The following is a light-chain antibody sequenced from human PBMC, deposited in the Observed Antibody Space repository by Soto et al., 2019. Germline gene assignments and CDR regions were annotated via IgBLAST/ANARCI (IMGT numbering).Light chain of an antibody. Sequence: EIQTPQSPSSLSASVGDRVTITCRASQDISNDLGWYQQKPGTAPKRLIYAASSFQSGVPSRFSGSGSGTEFTLTISSLQPEDFATYYCLQHNSYPPTLGQGTKVDIK. V-gene: IGKV1-17*01. CDR3: LQHNSYPPT. CDR1: QDISND. CDR2: AAS. J-gene: IGKJ1*01.